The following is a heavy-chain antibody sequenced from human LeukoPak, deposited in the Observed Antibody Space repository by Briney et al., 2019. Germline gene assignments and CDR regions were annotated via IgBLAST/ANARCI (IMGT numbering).Heavy chain of an antibody. J-gene: IGHJ4*02. CDR3: ARSGSGTFLVPYYFDY. CDR2: INAGNSNT. D-gene: IGHD3-10*01. Sequence: ASVKVSCKASGHTFTSYAMHWVRQAPGQRLEWMGWINAGNSNTKYSQEFQGRVTITRDTSASIAYMELSSLRSEDMAVYYCARSGSGTFLVPYYFDYWGQGTLVTVSS. CDR1: GHTFTSYA. V-gene: IGHV1-3*03.